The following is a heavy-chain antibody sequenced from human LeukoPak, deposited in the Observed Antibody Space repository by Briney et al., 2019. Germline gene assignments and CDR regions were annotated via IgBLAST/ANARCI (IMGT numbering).Heavy chain of an antibody. V-gene: IGHV3-66*01. Sequence: GGSLRLSCAASGFTVSSNYMSWVRQAPGKGLEWASVIYSGGSTYYADSVKGRFTISRDNSKNTLYLQMNSLRAEDTAVYYCARKSSGYYAVFDYWGQGTLVTVSS. J-gene: IGHJ4*02. CDR3: ARKSSGYYAVFDY. CDR1: GFTVSSNY. D-gene: IGHD3-22*01. CDR2: IYSGGST.